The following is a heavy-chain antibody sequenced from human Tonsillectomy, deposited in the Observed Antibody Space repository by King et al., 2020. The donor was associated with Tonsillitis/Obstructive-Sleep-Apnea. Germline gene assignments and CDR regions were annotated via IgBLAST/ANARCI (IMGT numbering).Heavy chain of an antibody. J-gene: IGHJ6*03. CDR2: INHSGST. CDR1: GGSFSGYY. D-gene: IGHD1-26*01. CDR3: AVGANFYFYYMDV. V-gene: IGHV4-34*01. Sequence: QVQLQQWGAGLLKPSETLSITCAVYGGSFSGYYWSWIRQPPGKGLEWIGEINHSGSTDYNPSLKSRVTISVDTSKNQFSLKLTSVTAADTAVYYCAVGANFYFYYMDVWGKGTTVTVSS.